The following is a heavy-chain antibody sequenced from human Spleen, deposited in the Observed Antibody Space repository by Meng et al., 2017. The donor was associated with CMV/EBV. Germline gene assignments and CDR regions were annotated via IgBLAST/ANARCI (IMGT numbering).Heavy chain of an antibody. CDR3: ARDVGHCSTTSCYRWFAP. CDR1: GDSITSGQG. Sequence: SETLSLTCAHYGDSITSGQGGSWVRQPPGKGLEWIGEIYQSGKTVYKPSLNNRVTMSVDMAKNQFSLTLRSVTAADTAIYYWARDVGHCSTTSCYRWFAPWGPGTLVTVSS. CDR2: IYQSGKT. V-gene: IGHV4-4*02. J-gene: IGHJ5*02. D-gene: IGHD2-2*02.